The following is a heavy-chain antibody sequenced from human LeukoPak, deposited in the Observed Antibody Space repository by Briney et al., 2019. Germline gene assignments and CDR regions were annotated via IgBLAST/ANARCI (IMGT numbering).Heavy chain of an antibody. CDR3: AKDSQWLAYYYFDY. D-gene: IGHD6-19*01. J-gene: IGHJ4*02. CDR1: GFIFSSYA. V-gene: IGHV3-23*01. CDR2: ISGSGEST. Sequence: GGSLRLSCAAFGFIFSSYAMSWVRQAPGKGLEWVSGISGSGESTYYANSVKGRFSIDRDNSKNTLYLQLSSLRAEDTAIYYCAKDSQWLAYYYFDYWGQGIVVSVSS.